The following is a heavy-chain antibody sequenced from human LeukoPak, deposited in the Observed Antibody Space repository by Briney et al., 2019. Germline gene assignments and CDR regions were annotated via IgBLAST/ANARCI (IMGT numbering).Heavy chain of an antibody. D-gene: IGHD2-2*01. V-gene: IGHV4-4*07. Sequence: SETLSLTCTVSGGSISSYYWSWIRQPAGKGLEWIGRIYTSGSTNYNPSLKSRVTMSVDTSKNQFSLKLSSVTAADTAVYYCARISHCSSTSCYPGGYYYYYMDVWGKGTTVTVSS. CDR2: IYTSGST. CDR1: GGSISSYY. CDR3: ARISHCSSTSCYPGGYYYYYMDV. J-gene: IGHJ6*03.